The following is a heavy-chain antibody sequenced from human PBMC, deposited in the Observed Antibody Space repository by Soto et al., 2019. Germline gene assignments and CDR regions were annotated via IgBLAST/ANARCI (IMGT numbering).Heavy chain of an antibody. Sequence: GESLKISCKGSGYSFTTFWIGWVRQMPGKGLEWMGVIYPGDSDTRYSPSFQGQVTLSADTSISTAYLQWSILRASDTAIYYCARSGRNAYYNMDVWGQGTTVTVSS. J-gene: IGHJ6*02. CDR3: ARSGRNAYYNMDV. V-gene: IGHV5-51*01. CDR1: GYSFTTFW. D-gene: IGHD1-26*01. CDR2: IYPGDSDT.